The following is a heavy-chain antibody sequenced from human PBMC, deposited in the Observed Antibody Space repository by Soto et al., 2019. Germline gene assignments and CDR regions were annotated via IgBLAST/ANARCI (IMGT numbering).Heavy chain of an antibody. J-gene: IGHJ6*03. CDR1: GGSFSGYQ. D-gene: IGHD3-10*01. CDR3: ARVIILCFGVSPRRGCYYYMDV. V-gene: IGHV4-34*01. Sequence: QVQLQQWGAGLLKPSETLSLTCAVYGGSFSGYQWSWIRQTPGKGLEWIGEINDSGNINYNPSLKSSGVTFMEEPNKKNTLLMLSSVAAAEAAVYCWARVIILCFGVSPRRGCYYYMDVWGTGTTVTVSS. CDR2: INDSGNI.